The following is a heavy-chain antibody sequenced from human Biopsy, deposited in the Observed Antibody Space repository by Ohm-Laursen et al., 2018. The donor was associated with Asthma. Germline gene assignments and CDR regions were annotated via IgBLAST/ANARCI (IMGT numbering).Heavy chain of an antibody. V-gene: IGHV3-30*18. CDR2: ISSDGSNE. Sequence: SSLRLSCAASGFSFSNFGMHWVRQAPGKGLEWVAVISSDGSNEDYADSVKGRFTISRDNSKNTLFLEMNSLRPEDTAVYYCAKELFPGWELRRGPDSWGQGTLVTVSS. D-gene: IGHD1-26*01. CDR1: GFSFSNFG. CDR3: AKELFPGWELRRGPDS. J-gene: IGHJ4*02.